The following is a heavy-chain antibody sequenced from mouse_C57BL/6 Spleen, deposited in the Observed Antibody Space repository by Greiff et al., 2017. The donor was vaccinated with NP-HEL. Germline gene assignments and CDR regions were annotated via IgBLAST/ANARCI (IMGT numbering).Heavy chain of an antibody. D-gene: IGHD1-1*01. V-gene: IGHV1-55*01. CDR1: GYTFTSYW. CDR3: ARSRGSSPAWFAY. CDR2: IYPGSGST. Sequence: QVQLQQPGAELVKPGASVKMSCKASGYTFTSYWITWVKQRPGQGLEWIGDIYPGSGSTNYNEKFKSKATLTVDTSSSTAYMQLSSLTSEDSAVYYWARSRGSSPAWFAYWGQGTLVTVSA. J-gene: IGHJ3*01.